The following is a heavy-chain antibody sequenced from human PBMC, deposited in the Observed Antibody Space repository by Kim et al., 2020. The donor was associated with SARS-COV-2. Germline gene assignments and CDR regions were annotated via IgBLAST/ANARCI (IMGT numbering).Heavy chain of an antibody. J-gene: IGHJ4*02. CDR1: GFTFSTYG. Sequence: GGSLRLSCAASGFTFSTYGMSWVRQAPGKGLEWVSVISHGGGTTYYSDSVKGRFTISRDNSKNTLYLQMNSLRAEDTAAYYCAKSHSDSFADLDSWGQG. D-gene: IGHD4-4*01. V-gene: IGHV3-23*01. CDR3: AKSHSDSFADLDS. CDR2: ISHGGGTT.